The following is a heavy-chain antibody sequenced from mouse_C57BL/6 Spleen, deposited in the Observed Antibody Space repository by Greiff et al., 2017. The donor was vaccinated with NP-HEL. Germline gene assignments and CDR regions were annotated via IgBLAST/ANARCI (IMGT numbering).Heavy chain of an antibody. CDR1: GFTFSDAW. Sequence: EVKLVESGGGLVQPGGSMKLSCAASGFTFSDAWMDWVRQSPEKGLEWVAEIRNKANNHATYYAESVKGRFTISRDDSKSSVYLQMNSLRAEDTGIYYCTSMMVKRAWFAYWGQGTLVTVSA. CDR2: IRNKANNHAT. CDR3: TSMMVKRAWFAY. J-gene: IGHJ3*01. V-gene: IGHV6-6*01. D-gene: IGHD2-3*01.